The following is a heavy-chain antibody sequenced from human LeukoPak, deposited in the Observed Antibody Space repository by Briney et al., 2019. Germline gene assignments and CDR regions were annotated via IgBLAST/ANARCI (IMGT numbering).Heavy chain of an antibody. CDR1: GFTFSSYG. CDR3: ASPWNDVHYYYGMDV. Sequence: GGSLRLSCAASGFTFSSYGMHWVRQAPGKGLEWVSVIYSGGSTYYADSVKGRFTISRDNSKNTLYLQMNSLRAEDTAVYYCASPWNDVHYYYGMDVWGQGTTVTVSS. V-gene: IGHV3-66*01. J-gene: IGHJ6*02. D-gene: IGHD1-1*01. CDR2: IYSGGST.